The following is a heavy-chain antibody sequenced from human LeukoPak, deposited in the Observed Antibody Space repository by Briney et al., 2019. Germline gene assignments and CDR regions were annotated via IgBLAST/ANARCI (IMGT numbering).Heavy chain of an antibody. CDR1: GGSLSSYY. V-gene: IGHV4-59*01. J-gene: IGHJ4*02. Sequence: SETLSLTCTVSGGSLSSYYWSWIRQPPGKGLEWIGYIYYSGSTNYNPSLKSRVTISVDTTKNQFSLKLSSVIAADTAVYYCARGQDDILTGYYSDYFDYWGQGTLVTVSS. CDR2: IYYSGST. CDR3: ARGQDDILTGYYSDYFDY. D-gene: IGHD3-9*01.